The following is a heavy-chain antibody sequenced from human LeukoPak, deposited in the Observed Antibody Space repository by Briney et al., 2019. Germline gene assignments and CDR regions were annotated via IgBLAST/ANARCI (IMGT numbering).Heavy chain of an antibody. CDR3: AMDYYDSNGYSRGWDY. CDR1: GFTFTSLP. J-gene: IGHJ4*02. Sequence: QPGKSLRLSCAASGFTFTSLPLHWVRQAPGKGLEWVAVSSTHGSDEYYADSVKGRFTVFSDNSKKTVYLQMDSLRAGDTAVYHCAMDYYDSNGYSRGWDYWGQGTLVTVSS. V-gene: IGHV3-30*04. CDR2: SSTHGSDE. D-gene: IGHD3-22*01.